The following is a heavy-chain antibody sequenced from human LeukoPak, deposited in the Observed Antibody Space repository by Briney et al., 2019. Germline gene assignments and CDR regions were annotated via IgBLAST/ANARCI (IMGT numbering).Heavy chain of an antibody. CDR1: GGSISSSSYY. CDR3: AREHCSGGSCYSIYYYYYMDV. V-gene: IGHV4-39*07. Sequence: SETLSHTCTVSGGSISSSSYYWGWIRQPPGKGLEWIGSIYYSGSTYYNPSLKSRVTISVDTSKNQFSLKLSSVTAADTAVYYCAREHCSGGSCYSIYYYYYMDVWGKGTTVTVSS. CDR2: IYYSGST. J-gene: IGHJ6*03. D-gene: IGHD2-15*01.